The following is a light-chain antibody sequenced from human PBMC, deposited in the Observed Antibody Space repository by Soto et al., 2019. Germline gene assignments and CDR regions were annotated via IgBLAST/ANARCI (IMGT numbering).Light chain of an antibody. J-gene: IGLJ1*01. CDR3: SSYAGNNNYD. CDR1: GSDVGAYNY. Sequence: QSDLTQPPSASGSPGQSVTISCTGTGSDVGAYNYVSWYQQHPGKAPKLMIYEVSKRPSGVPDRFSGSKSGNTASLTVSGLQAEDEADSYCSSYAGNNNYDFGTGTKLTVL. CDR2: EVS. V-gene: IGLV2-8*01.